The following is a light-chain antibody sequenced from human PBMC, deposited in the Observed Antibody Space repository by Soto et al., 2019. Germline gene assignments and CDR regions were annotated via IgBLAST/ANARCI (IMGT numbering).Light chain of an antibody. CDR1: QDISNQ. CDR2: ATS. V-gene: IGKV1-27*01. J-gene: IGKJ1*01. CDR3: QRYDSAPQA. Sequence: DIQMTQSPSSLSASVGDRVTITCRASQDISNQLAWYQQEPAKPPKLLIYATSTLRSGVPSRFSGSGSGTNFTLTIGSLQPEDVATYYWQRYDSAPQAFGPGTKVEI.